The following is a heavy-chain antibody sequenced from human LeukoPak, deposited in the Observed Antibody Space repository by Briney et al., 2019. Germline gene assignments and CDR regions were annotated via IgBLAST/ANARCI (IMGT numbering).Heavy chain of an antibody. D-gene: IGHD4-17*01. CDR1: GGSISSGGYS. J-gene: IGHJ5*02. CDR3: ARGHGDYPHWFDP. V-gene: IGHV4-30-2*01. CDR2: IYHSGSA. Sequence: SQTLSLTCAVSGGSISSGGYSWSWIRQPPGKGLEWIGYIYHSGSAYYNPSLKSRVTISVDRSKNQFSLKLGSVTAADTAVYYCARGHGDYPHWFDPWGQGTLVTVSS.